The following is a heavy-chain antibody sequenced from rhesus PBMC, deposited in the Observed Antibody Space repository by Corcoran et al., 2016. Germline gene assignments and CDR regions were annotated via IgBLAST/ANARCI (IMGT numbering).Heavy chain of an antibody. V-gene: IGHV4-160*01. D-gene: IGHD4-23*01. J-gene: IGHJ4*01. CDR1: GGSISGYW. CDR3: ASIQYLGGFDY. Sequence: QLQLQESGPGLVKPSETLSLTCAVSGGSISGYWWGWIRQPPGKGLEWIGRSDSSGSTDDNPALKSRVTMSRDTSKNQFSLKLSSVTAADTAVYYCASIQYLGGFDYWGQGVLVTVSS. CDR2: SDSSGST.